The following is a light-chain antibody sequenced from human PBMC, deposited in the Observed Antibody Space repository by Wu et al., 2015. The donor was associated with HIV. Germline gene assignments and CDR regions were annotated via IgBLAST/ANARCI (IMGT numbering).Light chain of an antibody. Sequence: EIVLTQFPATLSLSPGERVTLSCRASQSVSTYLAWYQQKPGQAPRLLISDVFNRATGVPARFSGSGSGTEFTLTINNLQPEDFATYYCQQSFTSPFTFGPGTKV. CDR3: QQSFTSPFT. J-gene: IGKJ3*01. CDR1: QSVSTY. CDR2: DVF. V-gene: IGKV3-11*01.